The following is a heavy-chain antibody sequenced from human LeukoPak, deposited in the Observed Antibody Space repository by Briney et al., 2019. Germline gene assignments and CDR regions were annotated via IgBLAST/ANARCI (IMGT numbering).Heavy chain of an antibody. CDR3: ARTGRVNGAFDI. D-gene: IGHD1-14*01. Sequence: GGSLRLSCAASGFTFSSYGMHWVRQAPGKGLEWVAFIRYDGSNKYYADSVKGRFTISRDNSKNTLYLQMNSLRAEDTAVYYCARTGRVNGAFDIWGQGTMVTVSS. J-gene: IGHJ3*02. CDR1: GFTFSSYG. CDR2: IRYDGSNK. V-gene: IGHV3-30*02.